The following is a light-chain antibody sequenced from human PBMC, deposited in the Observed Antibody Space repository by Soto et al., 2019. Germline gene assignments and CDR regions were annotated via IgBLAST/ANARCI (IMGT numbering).Light chain of an antibody. J-gene: IGLJ2*01. V-gene: IGLV2-23*01. CDR3: CSFAVGAAVV. CDR2: EGT. Sequence: QSVLTQPASVSASPGQSITISCTGTSSNVGTYDLVSWYQHHPDKAPKLIIYEGTKRPSGISSRFSGSKSGNTASLTISGLQAEDDADYYCCSFAVGAAVVFGGGTKLTVL. CDR1: SSNVGTYDL.